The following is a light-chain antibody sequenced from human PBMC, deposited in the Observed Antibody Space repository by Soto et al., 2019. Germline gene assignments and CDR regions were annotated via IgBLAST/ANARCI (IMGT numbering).Light chain of an antibody. Sequence: EIVMTQSPGTLSVSPGERVTLSCRASQSVDSNLAWYSQRPGQAPRLLIYGASTRATGIPARFSGSGSVTEFTLTISGLQSDDFAVYCRHQYDNWLWTFGQGTRVEIK. V-gene: IGKV3-15*01. CDR3: HQYDNWLWT. CDR1: QSVDSN. J-gene: IGKJ1*01. CDR2: GAS.